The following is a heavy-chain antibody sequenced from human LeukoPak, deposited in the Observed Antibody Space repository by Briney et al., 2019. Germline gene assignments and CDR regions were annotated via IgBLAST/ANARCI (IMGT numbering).Heavy chain of an antibody. CDR1: EFSFSVYE. CDR3: TTLTVASNFDY. V-gene: IGHV3-48*03. J-gene: IGHJ4*02. D-gene: IGHD6-19*01. Sequence: GGSLRLSCAASEFSFSVYEMHWVRQAPGRGLEWIADISGSDTSTYYADSVKGRFTISRDNAKNSLYLQMNRLRVEDTAVYYCTTLTVASNFDYWGQGTLVTVSS. CDR2: ISGSDTST.